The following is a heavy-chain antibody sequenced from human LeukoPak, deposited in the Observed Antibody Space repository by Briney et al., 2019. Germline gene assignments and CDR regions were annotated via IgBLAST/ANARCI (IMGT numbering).Heavy chain of an antibody. J-gene: IGHJ5*02. V-gene: IGHV4-30-2*01. D-gene: IGHD2-15*01. CDR2: IYHSGST. Sequence: SQTLSLTCAVSGGSISSGGYSWSWIRQPPGKGLEWIGYIYHSGSTYYNPSLKSRVTISVDRSKNQFSLKLSSVTAADTAVYYCARVYCSGGSCYSAWFDPWGQGTLVTVSS. CDR3: ARVYCSGGSCYSAWFDP. CDR1: GGSISSGGYS.